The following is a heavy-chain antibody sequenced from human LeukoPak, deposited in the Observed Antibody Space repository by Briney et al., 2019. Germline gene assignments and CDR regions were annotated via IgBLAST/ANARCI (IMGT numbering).Heavy chain of an antibody. CDR1: GFTFGDVW. Sequence: PGGSLRLSCAASGFTFGDVWMSWVRQAPGKGLDGVGRIKSKTDGGTTDYAAPVKGRFTISRNDSKSTLYLQMNSLKTEDSAVYYCTIDYGDYEGDYYFDYWGQGTLVTVSS. D-gene: IGHD4-17*01. V-gene: IGHV3-15*01. CDR3: TIDYGDYEGDYYFDY. J-gene: IGHJ4*02. CDR2: IKSKTDGGTT.